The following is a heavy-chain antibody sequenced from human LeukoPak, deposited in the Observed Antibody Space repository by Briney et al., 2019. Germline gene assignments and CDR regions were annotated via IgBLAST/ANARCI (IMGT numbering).Heavy chain of an antibody. CDR2: IKQDGSEK. D-gene: IGHD3-22*01. J-gene: IGHJ4*02. CDR3: AIFHRDYYDSSGYFDY. CDR1: GFTFSSYW. V-gene: IGHV3-7*01. Sequence: GGSLRLSCAASGFTFSSYWMSWVRQAPGKGLEWVANIKQDGSEKYYVDSVKGRFTISRDNAKNSLYLQMNSLRAEDTAVYYCAIFHRDYYDSSGYFDYWGQGTLVTVSS.